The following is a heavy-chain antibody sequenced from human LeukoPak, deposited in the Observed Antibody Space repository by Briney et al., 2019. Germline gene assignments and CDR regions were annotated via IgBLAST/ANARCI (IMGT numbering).Heavy chain of an antibody. V-gene: IGHV1-46*01. CDR3: ARNLGYCSSTSCYLDY. CDR1: RYTFTSYY. D-gene: IGHD2-2*01. CDR2: INPSGGST. J-gene: IGHJ4*02. Sequence: ASVKVSCKASRYTFTSYYMHWVRQAPGQGLEWMGIINPSGGSTSYAQKFQGRVTMTRDMSTSTVYMELSSLRSEDTAVYYCARNLGYCSSTSCYLDYWGQGTLVTVSS.